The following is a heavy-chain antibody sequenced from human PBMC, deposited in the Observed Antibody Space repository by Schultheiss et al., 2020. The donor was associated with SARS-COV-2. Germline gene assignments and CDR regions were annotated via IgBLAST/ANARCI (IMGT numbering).Heavy chain of an antibody. V-gene: IGHV4-39*02. J-gene: IGHJ5*02. Sequence: SETLSLTCTVSGGSISSSSYYWGWIRQPPGKGLEWIGSIYYSGSTYYNPSLKSRVTISVDTSKNHFSLKLNSMTAADTAVYYCARSGFNWFDPWGQGTLVTVSS. D-gene: IGHD7-27*01. CDR3: ARSGFNWFDP. CDR1: GGSISSSSYY. CDR2: IYYSGST.